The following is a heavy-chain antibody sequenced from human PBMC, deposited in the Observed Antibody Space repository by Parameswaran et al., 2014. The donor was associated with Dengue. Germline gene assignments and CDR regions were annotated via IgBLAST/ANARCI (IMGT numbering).Heavy chain of an antibody. V-gene: IGHV3-7*01. CDR3: ARDRGSGSYYNGDKFDY. Sequence: QAGGSLRLSCAASGFTFSSYWMSWVRQAPGKGLEWVANIKQDGSEKYYVDSVKGRFTISRDNAKNSLYLQMNSLRAEDTAVYYCARDRGSGSYYNGDKFDYWGQGTPVTVSS. CDR1: GFTFSSYW. CDR2: IKQDGSEK. J-gene: IGHJ4*02. D-gene: IGHD3-10*01.